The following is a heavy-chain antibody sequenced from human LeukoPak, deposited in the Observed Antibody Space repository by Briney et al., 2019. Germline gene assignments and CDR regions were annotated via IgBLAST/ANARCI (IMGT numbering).Heavy chain of an antibody. Sequence: GASVKVSCKASGYTFTSYYMHWVRQAPGQGLEWMGWISAYNGNTNYAQKLQGRVAMTTDTSTSTAYMELRSLRSDDTAVYYCARDYYDSSGYYFEGDAFDIWGQGTMVTVSS. D-gene: IGHD3-22*01. CDR3: ARDYYDSSGYYFEGDAFDI. CDR2: ISAYNGNT. J-gene: IGHJ3*02. V-gene: IGHV1-18*04. CDR1: GYTFTSYY.